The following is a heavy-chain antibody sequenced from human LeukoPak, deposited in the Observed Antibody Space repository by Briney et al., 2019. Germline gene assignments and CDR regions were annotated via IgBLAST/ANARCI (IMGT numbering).Heavy chain of an antibody. D-gene: IGHD1-26*01. CDR1: GFTFSSNW. Sequence: GGSLRLSCAASGFTFSSNWMHWIRQAPGKGLVWVSRIKGDGSSTSYADSVKGRFTISRDNAKNTLFLQMNSLRAEDTAVYYCVRDGVGAPPFDYWGQGTLVTVSS. CDR2: IKGDGSST. V-gene: IGHV3-74*01. J-gene: IGHJ4*02. CDR3: VRDGVGAPPFDY.